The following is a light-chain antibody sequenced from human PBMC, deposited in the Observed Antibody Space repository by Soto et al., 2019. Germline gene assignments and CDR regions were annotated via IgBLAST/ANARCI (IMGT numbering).Light chain of an antibody. CDR1: QTISSW. CDR3: QHYNSYSEA. Sequence: DIQMTQSPSTLSGSVVDRVTIACRARQTISSWLAWYQQKPGKATKLLIYTASTLKSGAPSRFSGSASGTESTLTISSLQHDDFATYYCQHYNSYSEAFGQGTKVDI. V-gene: IGKV1-5*03. CDR2: TAS. J-gene: IGKJ1*01.